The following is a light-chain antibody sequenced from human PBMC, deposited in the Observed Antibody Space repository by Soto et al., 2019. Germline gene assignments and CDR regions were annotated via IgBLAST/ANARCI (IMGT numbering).Light chain of an antibody. Sequence: EIVLTQSPGTLSLSPGERATLSCRASQSVSSSHLAWYQQKPGQAPMLLIYGASSRATGIQDRFSGTGSGTDFTLTIRRLEPEDFAVYYCQQYGISPYTFGEGTKLESK. CDR1: QSVSSSH. V-gene: IGKV3-20*01. CDR2: GAS. CDR3: QQYGISPYT. J-gene: IGKJ2*01.